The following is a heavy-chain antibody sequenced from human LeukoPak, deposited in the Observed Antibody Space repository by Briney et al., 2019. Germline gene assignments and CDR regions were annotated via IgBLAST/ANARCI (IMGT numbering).Heavy chain of an antibody. CDR3: ARVDSGSACAS. Sequence: GGSLRLSCAASGFTLSSYSMHWVRQAPGKGLEFVSAISRNGRNTYYVNSVKGRFTISRDISKNTLHLQMGSLRPEDMAVYYCARVDSGSACASWGQGILVTVSS. J-gene: IGHJ1*01. CDR2: ISRNGRNT. V-gene: IGHV3-64*01. CDR1: GFTLSSYS. D-gene: IGHD6-19*01.